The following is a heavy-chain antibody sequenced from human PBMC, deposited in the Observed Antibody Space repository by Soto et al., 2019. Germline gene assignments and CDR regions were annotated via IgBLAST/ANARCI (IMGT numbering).Heavy chain of an antibody. CDR2: KYNTGST. CDR1: GGSISGYY. J-gene: IGHJ6*02. D-gene: IGHD2-21*02. Sequence: PSETLSLTCTVSGGSISGYYWSWIRQPPGKGLEWIGYKYNTGSTVYNPSFKSRVTISVDTSKNQFSLKLNSVTAADTAVYYCARDLWGYCGTDCYPLDVWGQGTTVTV. CDR3: ARDLWGYCGTDCYPLDV. V-gene: IGHV4-59*01.